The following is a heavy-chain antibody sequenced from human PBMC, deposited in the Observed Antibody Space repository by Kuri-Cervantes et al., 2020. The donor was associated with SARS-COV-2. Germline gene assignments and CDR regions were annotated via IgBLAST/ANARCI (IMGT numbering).Heavy chain of an antibody. CDR3: ARRLQYANAFDI. V-gene: IGHV4-39*01. D-gene: IGHD2-2*01. Sequence: SETLSLTCAVYSGSFSSCYWGWIRQPPGKGLEWIGSIYYSGSTYYNPSIKSRVTISVDTSKNQFSMKLSSVTAADTSVYYCARRLQYANAFDIWGQGTMVTVSS. CDR1: SGSFSSCY. J-gene: IGHJ3*02. CDR2: IYYSGST.